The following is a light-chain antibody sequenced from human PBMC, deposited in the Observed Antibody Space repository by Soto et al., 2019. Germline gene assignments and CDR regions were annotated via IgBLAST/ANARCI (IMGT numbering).Light chain of an antibody. CDR2: SNN. CDR1: SSNIGAGYD. Sequence: QSVLTQPPSVSGAPGQRVTISCTGSSSNIGAGYDVHWYQQLPGTAPKLLIYSNNQRPSGVPDRFSGTKSGTSASLAISGLQSGDEADYYCATWDDSLNGWVFGGGTKVTVL. J-gene: IGLJ3*02. CDR3: ATWDDSLNGWV. V-gene: IGLV1-40*01.